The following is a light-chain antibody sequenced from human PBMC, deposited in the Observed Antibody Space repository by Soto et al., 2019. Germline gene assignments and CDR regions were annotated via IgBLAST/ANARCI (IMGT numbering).Light chain of an antibody. CDR2: DAS. V-gene: IGKV3-15*01. CDR3: QQTYSLPNT. CDR1: QTISKD. J-gene: IGKJ2*01. Sequence: ERMMTQSPATLSLSPGEKATLSCRASQTISKDLAWYQQKPGQAPRLLIYDASTRATDIPDRFSGSGSGTEFTLTISSLQPEDFGTYFCQQTYSLPNTFGQGTKLEIK.